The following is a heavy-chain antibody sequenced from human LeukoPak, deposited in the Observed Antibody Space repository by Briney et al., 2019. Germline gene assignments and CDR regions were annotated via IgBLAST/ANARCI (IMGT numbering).Heavy chain of an antibody. CDR3: ARGRVVVVNYYFDY. J-gene: IGHJ4*02. CDR2: IWYDGSNK. CDR1: GFTFSSYG. Sequence: GGSLRLSCAASGFTFSSYGVHWVRQAPGKGLEWVAVIWYDGSNKYYADSVKGRFTISRDNSKNTLYPQMNSLRAEDTAVYYCARGRVVVVNYYFDYWGQGTLVTVSS. V-gene: IGHV3-33*01. D-gene: IGHD2-15*01.